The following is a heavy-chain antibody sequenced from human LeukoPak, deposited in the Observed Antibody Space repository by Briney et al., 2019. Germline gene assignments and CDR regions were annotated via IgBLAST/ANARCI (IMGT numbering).Heavy chain of an antibody. Sequence: GGSLRLSCAAYGFTFSSYWMSWVRQAPGKGLEWVADIKQDGSEKYYVDSVKGRFTISRDNAKNSLYLQMNSLRAEDTAVYYCARGDYIVVVRRAFDIWGQGTMVTVSS. D-gene: IGHD2-2*01. CDR2: IKQDGSEK. CDR3: ARGDYIVVVRRAFDI. J-gene: IGHJ3*02. V-gene: IGHV3-7*01. CDR1: GFTFSSYW.